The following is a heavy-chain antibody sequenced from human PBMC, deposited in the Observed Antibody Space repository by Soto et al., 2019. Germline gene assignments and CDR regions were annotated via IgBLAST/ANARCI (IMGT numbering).Heavy chain of an antibody. Sequence: QVQLVQSGAEVKKPGASVKDSCKASGYTFTSYGISWVRQAPGQGLEWMGWIRAYNGNTNYAQKLQGRVTMTTDTSPRTAYMELRSLRPDDTAVYYCARDLPTMDVWCQGTTVTVSS. CDR2: IRAYNGNT. CDR1: GYTFTSYG. CDR3: ARDLPTMDV. J-gene: IGHJ6*02. V-gene: IGHV1-18*01.